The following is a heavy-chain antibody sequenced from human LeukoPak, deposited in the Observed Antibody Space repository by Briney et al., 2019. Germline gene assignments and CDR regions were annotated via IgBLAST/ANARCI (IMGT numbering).Heavy chain of an antibody. CDR2: MFHGGST. CDR1: GGSISSSSYY. D-gene: IGHD3-22*01. J-gene: IGHJ5*02. CDR3: ARAFSSGYWFDP. Sequence: SETLSLTCTVSGGSISSSSYYWVWIRQPPEEGLEWIGSMFHGGSTYDNPSLKSRVTISGDTSKSQFSLKLSSVIATDTAVYYSARAFSSGYWFDPWGQGTLVTVSS. V-gene: IGHV4-39*01.